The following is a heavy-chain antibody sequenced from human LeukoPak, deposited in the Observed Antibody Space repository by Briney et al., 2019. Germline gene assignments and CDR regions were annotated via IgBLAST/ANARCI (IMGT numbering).Heavy chain of an antibody. CDR2: IYSGGST. V-gene: IGHV3-53*01. Sequence: GGSLGLSCAASGFTVSSNYMSWVRQAPGKGLEWVSVIYSGGSTYYADSVKGRFTISRDNSKNTLYLQMNSLRAEDTAVYYCARDYYDSSGYCTSWYFDYWGQGTLVTVSS. CDR3: ARDYYDSSGYCTSWYFDY. D-gene: IGHD3-22*01. CDR1: GFTVSSNY. J-gene: IGHJ4*02.